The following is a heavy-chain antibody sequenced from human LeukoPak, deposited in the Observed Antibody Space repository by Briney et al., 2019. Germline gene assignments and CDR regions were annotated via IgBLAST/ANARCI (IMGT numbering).Heavy chain of an antibody. Sequence: SETLSLTCTVSLGPISSSSYSWGWIRQPPVKGLEWIGSIYYSVSTYYTPSLKSRVYISVDTSKNQFSLKLSSVPAADTAVYFCASGGPHAYYDFWSGYWVGNLFDYWGQGTLVTVSS. J-gene: IGHJ4*02. CDR1: LGPISSSSYS. V-gene: IGHV4-39*07. CDR3: ASGGPHAYYDFWSGYWVGNLFDY. D-gene: IGHD3-3*01. CDR2: IYYSVST.